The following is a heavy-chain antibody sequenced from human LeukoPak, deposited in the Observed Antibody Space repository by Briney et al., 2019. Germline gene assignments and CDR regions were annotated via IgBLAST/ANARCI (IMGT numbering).Heavy chain of an antibody. Sequence: PSETLSLTCAVYGGSFSGYYWSWIRQPPGKGLEWIGEINHSGSTNYNPSLKSRVTISVDTSKNQFSLKLSSVTAADTAVYYCARLLVGARRDYWGQGTLVTVSS. V-gene: IGHV4-34*01. CDR2: INHSGST. J-gene: IGHJ4*02. CDR1: GGSFSGYY. CDR3: ARLLVGARRDY. D-gene: IGHD1-26*01.